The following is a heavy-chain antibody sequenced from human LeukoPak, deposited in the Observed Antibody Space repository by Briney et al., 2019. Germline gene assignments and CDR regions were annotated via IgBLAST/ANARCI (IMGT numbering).Heavy chain of an antibody. CDR3: ARGRDLRWVYY. J-gene: IGHJ4*02. CDR1: GDSISSGSYY. Sequence: SETLSLTCTVSGDSISSGSYYWGWIRQPPGMGLEWIGSIYRSGDTYYNPSLKGRVTISVDTSKNQFSLKLSSVTAADTAVYYCARGRDLRWVYYWGQGTLVTVSS. D-gene: IGHD2-21*01. V-gene: IGHV4-39*07. CDR2: IYRSGDT.